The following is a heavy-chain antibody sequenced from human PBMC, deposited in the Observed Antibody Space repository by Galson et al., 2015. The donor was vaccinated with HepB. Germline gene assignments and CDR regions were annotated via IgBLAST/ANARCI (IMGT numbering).Heavy chain of an antibody. D-gene: IGHD3-22*01. CDR3: ARVRSSGYLYDY. J-gene: IGHJ4*02. CDR2: MNPNSGNT. Sequence: SVKVSCKASGYTFTSYDINWVRQATGQGLEWMGWMNPNSGNTGYAQKFQGRVTMTRNTSISTAYMELSSLRSEDTAVYYCARVRSSGYLYDYWGQGTLVTVSS. CDR1: GYTFTSYD. V-gene: IGHV1-8*01.